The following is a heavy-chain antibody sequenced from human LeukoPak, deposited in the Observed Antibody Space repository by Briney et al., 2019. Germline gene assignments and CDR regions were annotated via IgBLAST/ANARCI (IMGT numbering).Heavy chain of an antibody. V-gene: IGHV4-4*07. Sequence: PSETLSLTCTVSGGSISSYYWSWIRQPAGKGLEWIGRIYTSGSTNYNPSLKSRVTISVDTSKNQFSLKLSSVTAADTAVYYCARVVGPATEFPLDVWGKGTTVTVSS. CDR1: GGSISSYY. CDR3: ARVVGPATEFPLDV. J-gene: IGHJ6*04. D-gene: IGHD1-26*01. CDR2: IYTSGST.